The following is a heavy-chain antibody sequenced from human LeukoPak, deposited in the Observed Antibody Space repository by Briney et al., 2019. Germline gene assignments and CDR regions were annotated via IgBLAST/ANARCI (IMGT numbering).Heavy chain of an antibody. V-gene: IGHV3-7*01. D-gene: IGHD3-3*01. CDR3: ARARVSLFGGSGY. J-gene: IGHJ4*02. Sequence: GGSLRLSCAASGFSFDNYAMNWVRQAPGKGLEWVANIKQDGSQRYYVDSVKGRFTISRDNAKNSLYLQMDSLRAEDTALYYCARARVSLFGGSGYWGQGTLVTVSS. CDR1: GFSFDNYA. CDR2: IKQDGSQR.